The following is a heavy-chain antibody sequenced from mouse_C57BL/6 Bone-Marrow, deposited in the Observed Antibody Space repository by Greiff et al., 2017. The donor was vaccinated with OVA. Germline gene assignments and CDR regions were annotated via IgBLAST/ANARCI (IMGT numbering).Heavy chain of an antibody. V-gene: IGHV1-5*01. Sequence: VQLQQSGTVLARPGASVKMSCKTSGYTFTSYWMHWVKQRPGQGLEWIGAIYPGNSDTSYNQKFKGKAKLTAVTSASTAYMELSSLTNEDSAVYYCTGGNYGYYAMDYWGQGTSVTVSS. CDR3: TGGNYGYYAMDY. CDR2: IYPGNSDT. J-gene: IGHJ4*01. D-gene: IGHD2-1*01. CDR1: GYTFTSYW.